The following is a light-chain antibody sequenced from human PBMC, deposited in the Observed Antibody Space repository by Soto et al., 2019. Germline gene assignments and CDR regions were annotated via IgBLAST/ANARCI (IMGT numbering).Light chain of an antibody. Sequence: SALTQPRSVSGSPGQSVTISCTGTSSDVGAYNYVSWYQHHPGKAPKLMIYDVNKRPSGVPDRFSGSKSGNTASLTISGLQAEDEADYSCCSYAGTYTYVFGTGTKVTVL. CDR1: SSDVGAYNY. V-gene: IGLV2-11*01. CDR3: CSYAGTYTYV. J-gene: IGLJ1*01. CDR2: DVN.